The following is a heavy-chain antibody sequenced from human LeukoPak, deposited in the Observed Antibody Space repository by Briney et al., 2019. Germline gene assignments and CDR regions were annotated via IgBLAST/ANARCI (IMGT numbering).Heavy chain of an antibody. V-gene: IGHV1-2*02. D-gene: IGHD6-13*01. J-gene: IGHJ4*02. CDR1: GYIFTIYF. CDR2: INPNSGVT. CDR3: ARDVGSSWYADY. Sequence: EASVKVFCKASGYIFTIYFLYWVRQALGQGREWMGWINPNSGVTKYAQKFQGRVTITGDPSINTAYMEVRRLTSDDTAVYYCARDVGSSWYADYWGQGTLVTVSS.